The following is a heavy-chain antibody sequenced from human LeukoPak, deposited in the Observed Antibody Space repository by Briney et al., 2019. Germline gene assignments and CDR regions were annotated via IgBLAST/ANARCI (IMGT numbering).Heavy chain of an antibody. J-gene: IGHJ6*02. D-gene: IGHD2-8*01. CDR2: ISTYNGNT. V-gene: IGHV1-18*01. Sequence: GASVKVSRKASGYTFSSYGISWVRQAPGQGLEWMGWISTYNGNTKYTQKLQGRVTMTTDTSTSTAYMELRSLRSDDTAVYYCARDRRSTMVADYYYGMDVWGQGTTVTVSS. CDR3: ARDRRSTMVADYYYGMDV. CDR1: GYTFSSYG.